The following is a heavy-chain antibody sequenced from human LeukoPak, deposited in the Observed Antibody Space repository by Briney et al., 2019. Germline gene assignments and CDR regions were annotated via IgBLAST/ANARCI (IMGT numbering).Heavy chain of an antibody. V-gene: IGHV3-7*01. CDR2: IKPDGGKT. J-gene: IGHJ4*02. CDR3: ARDYN. Sequence: PGGSLRLSCAASGFTFSSYEMNWVRQAPGKGLEWVANIKPDGGKTYYVDSVKGRFTISRDNAKSLVYLQMNSLRAEDTGVYYCARDYNLGQGTLVTVSS. CDR1: GFTFSSYE.